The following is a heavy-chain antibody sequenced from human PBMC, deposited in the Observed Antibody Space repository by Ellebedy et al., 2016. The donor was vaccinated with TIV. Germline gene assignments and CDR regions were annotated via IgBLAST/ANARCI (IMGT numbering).Heavy chain of an antibody. CDR3: ARDRGGEYQVLGDAFDI. CDR2: ISTDGSSP. Sequence: GESLKISCATSGFTFSSFWMHWVRQAPGKGLVWVSRISTDGSSPTYADSVKGRFTISRDNSKNTLYLQMNSLRVEDTAVYYCARDRGGEYQVLGDAFDIWGQGTMVTVSS. V-gene: IGHV3-74*01. CDR1: GFTFSSFW. J-gene: IGHJ3*02. D-gene: IGHD2-2*01.